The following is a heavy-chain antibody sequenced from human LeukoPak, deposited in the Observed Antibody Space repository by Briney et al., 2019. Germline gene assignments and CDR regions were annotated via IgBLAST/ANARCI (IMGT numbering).Heavy chain of an antibody. CDR2: IYHSGST. Sequence: SETLSLTCTVSGGSISSGGYYWSWIRQPPGKGLEWIGYIYHSGSTYYNPSLKSRVTISVDTSKNQFSLKLSSVTAADTAVYYCARERSGYDILTGYKRAGSFDYWGQGTLVTVSS. CDR3: ARERSGYDILTGYKRAGSFDY. D-gene: IGHD3-9*01. J-gene: IGHJ4*02. CDR1: GGSISSGGYY. V-gene: IGHV4-30-2*01.